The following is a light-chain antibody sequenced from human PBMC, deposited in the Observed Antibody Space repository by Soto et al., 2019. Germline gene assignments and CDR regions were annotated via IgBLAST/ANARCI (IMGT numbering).Light chain of an antibody. CDR3: QQYGSSKLT. J-gene: IGKJ4*01. V-gene: IGKV3-20*01. CDR1: QSVNNDY. CDR2: GAS. Sequence: IVLTQSPGTLSLSQGESATLSCSASQSVNNDYLAWYQQRPGQAPSLLIYGASSRATGIPDRFSGSGSGTDFTLTISGLEPEDFAVYYCQQYGSSKLTFGGGTKVEIK.